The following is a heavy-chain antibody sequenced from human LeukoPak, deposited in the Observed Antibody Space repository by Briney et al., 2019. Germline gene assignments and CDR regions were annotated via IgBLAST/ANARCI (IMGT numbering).Heavy chain of an antibody. CDR2: INPNSGGT. CDR3: ARASQWELPRYYFDY. Sequence: ASVKVSCKGSGYTFTGYYMHWVRQAPGQGLEWMGWINPNSGGTNYAQKFQGRVTMTRDTSISTAYMELSRLRSDDTAVYYCARASQWELPRYYFDYWGQGTLVTVSS. J-gene: IGHJ4*02. CDR1: GYTFTGYY. D-gene: IGHD1-26*01. V-gene: IGHV1-2*02.